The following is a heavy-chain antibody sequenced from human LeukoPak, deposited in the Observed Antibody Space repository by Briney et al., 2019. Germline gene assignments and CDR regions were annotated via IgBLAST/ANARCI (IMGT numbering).Heavy chain of an antibody. CDR1: GLSLSTSAMR. D-gene: IGHD2-2*01. CDR3: AREESISCFDY. CDR2: INWDDDK. J-gene: IGHJ4*02. V-gene: IGHV2-70*04. Sequence: SGPTLVKPTQTLTLTCTFSGLSLSTSAMRVSWIRQPPGKALEWLARINWDDDKFYSTSLQTRLIISKDTSKNQVVLTMTNMDPVDTATYYCAREESISCFDYWGQGTLVTVSS.